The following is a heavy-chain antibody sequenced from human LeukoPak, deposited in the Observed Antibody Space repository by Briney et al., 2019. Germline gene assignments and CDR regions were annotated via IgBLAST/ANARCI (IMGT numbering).Heavy chain of an antibody. D-gene: IGHD3-22*01. V-gene: IGHV1-3*02. CDR3: ARGYYDSSGYYYLDY. CDR1: GYTFTGYY. J-gene: IGHJ4*02. CDR2: SNAGNGNT. Sequence: ASVKVSCKASGYTFTGYYMHWVRQAPGQRLEWMGWSNAGNGNTKYSQEFQGRVTITRDTSASTAYMELSSLRSEDMAVYYCARGYYDSSGYYYLDYWGQGTLVTVSS.